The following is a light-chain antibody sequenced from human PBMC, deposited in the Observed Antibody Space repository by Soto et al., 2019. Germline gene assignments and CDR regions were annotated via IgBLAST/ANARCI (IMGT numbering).Light chain of an antibody. J-gene: IGKJ1*01. Sequence: DIPMTQSPSTLSASVGDRVTITCRASQSVRSRLAWYQQRPGKAPQLLIYDASTLESGVPSRFSGSGSGTEFTLTISSLQPDDSATDYCQQYKFVSWTFGKGTKVEIK. V-gene: IGKV1-5*01. CDR1: QSVRSR. CDR2: DAS. CDR3: QQYKFVSWT.